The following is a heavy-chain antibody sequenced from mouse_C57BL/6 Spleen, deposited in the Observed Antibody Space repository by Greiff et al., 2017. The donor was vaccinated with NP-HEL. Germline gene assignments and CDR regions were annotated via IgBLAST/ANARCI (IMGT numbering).Heavy chain of an antibody. CDR2: IYPGDGDT. CDR3: AREGITTVVGGD. Sequence: VQLQQSGPELVKPGASVKISCKASGYAFSSSWMNWVKQRPGKGLEWIGRIYPGDGDTNYNGKFKGKATLTEDKSSSTAYMQLSSLTSEDSAVYFCAREGITTVVGGDWGQGTTLTVSS. V-gene: IGHV1-82*01. CDR1: GYAFSSSW. J-gene: IGHJ2*01. D-gene: IGHD1-1*01.